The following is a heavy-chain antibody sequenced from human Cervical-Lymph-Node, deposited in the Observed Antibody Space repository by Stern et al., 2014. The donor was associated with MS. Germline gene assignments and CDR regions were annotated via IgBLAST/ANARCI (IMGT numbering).Heavy chain of an antibody. CDR1: GFTFGDYA. V-gene: IGHV3-49*03. CDR3: TRGDSGSVY. Sequence: DQLVQSGGGLVQPGRSLRLSCTTSGFTFGDYAMNWFRQAPGKGLEWVGFIRSKGSGGTTESAASVKDRFTISRDDSKSIAYLQLNSLKTEDTAIYYCTRGDSGSVYWGQGTLVTVSS. D-gene: IGHD3-10*01. J-gene: IGHJ4*02. CDR2: IRSKGSGGTT.